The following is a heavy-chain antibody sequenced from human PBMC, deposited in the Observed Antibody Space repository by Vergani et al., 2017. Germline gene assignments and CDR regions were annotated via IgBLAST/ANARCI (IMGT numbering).Heavy chain of an antibody. V-gene: IGHV3-30-3*01. Sequence: VQLVESGAGVVKPGRSLRLSCAASGFTFSSYAMHWVRQAPGKGLEWVAVISYDGSNKYYADSVKGRFTISRDNSKNTLYLQMNSLRAEDTAVYYCAXDWGPWDIVVVGNYWGQGTLVTVSS. J-gene: IGHJ4*02. CDR1: GFTFSSYA. D-gene: IGHD2-2*01. CDR2: ISYDGSNK. CDR3: AXDWGPWDIVVVGNY.